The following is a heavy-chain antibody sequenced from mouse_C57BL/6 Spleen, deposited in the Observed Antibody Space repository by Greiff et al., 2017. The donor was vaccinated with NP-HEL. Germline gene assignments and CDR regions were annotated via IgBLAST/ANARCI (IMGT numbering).Heavy chain of an antibody. Sequence: VHLVESGPGLVQPSQSLSITCTVSGFSLTSYGVHWVRQSPGKGLEWLGVIWRGGSTDYNAAFISRRSISKDKSKSQVFIKMNRLQADDTAIYYCARDYEGGYYAMDYWGQGTSVTVSS. J-gene: IGHJ4*01. V-gene: IGHV2-2*01. CDR3: ARDYEGGYYAMDY. D-gene: IGHD2-4*01. CDR2: IWRGGST. CDR1: GFSLTSYG.